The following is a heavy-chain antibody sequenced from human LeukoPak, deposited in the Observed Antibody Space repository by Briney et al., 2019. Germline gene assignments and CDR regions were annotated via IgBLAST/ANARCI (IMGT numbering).Heavy chain of an antibody. J-gene: IGHJ4*02. CDR2: IYSGDST. Sequence: GGSLRLSCAASGFTVSSNYMSWVRQAPGKGLEWVSIIYSGDSTYYADSVKGRFTISRDNSKNTLYLQMNSLRAEDTAVYYCAKANPTKIVPAAADYWGQGTLVTVSS. D-gene: IGHD2-2*01. V-gene: IGHV3-53*01. CDR1: GFTVSSNY. CDR3: AKANPTKIVPAAADY.